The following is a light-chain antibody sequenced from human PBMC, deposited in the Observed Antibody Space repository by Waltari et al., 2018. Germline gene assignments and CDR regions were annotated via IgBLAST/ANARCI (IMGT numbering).Light chain of an antibody. Sequence: DMQMTQSPSPLSAPVRDRVSFTCRALQSISFYLSWYQQKPGKAPKLLIYSASHLQSGVPYRFSGSRSGTDFTLTISRLHPEDFATYYCQHTYNLPWTFGQGTKVEIK. J-gene: IGKJ1*01. CDR3: QHTYNLPWT. V-gene: IGKV1-39*01. CDR2: SAS. CDR1: QSISFY.